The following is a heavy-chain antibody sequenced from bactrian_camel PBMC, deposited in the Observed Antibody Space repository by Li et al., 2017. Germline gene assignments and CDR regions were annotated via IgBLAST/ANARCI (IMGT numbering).Heavy chain of an antibody. J-gene: IGHJ6*01. Sequence: VQLVESGGGSVQAGGSLKLSCSGSGFIHSNCMGWFRQAPGKGLEWVSGINYGGGTTYYADSVKGRFTISKDSAKNTLYLQMNSLKPEDTAMYYCAAEASYSGDLFGFWGQGTQVTVS. V-gene: IGHV3S40*01. CDR3: AAEASYSGDLFGF. D-gene: IGHD2*01. CDR1: GFIHSNC. CDR2: INYGGGTT.